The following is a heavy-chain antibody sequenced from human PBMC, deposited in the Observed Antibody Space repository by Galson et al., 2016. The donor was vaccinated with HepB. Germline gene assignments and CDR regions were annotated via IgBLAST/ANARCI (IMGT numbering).Heavy chain of an antibody. D-gene: IGHD2-15*01. CDR1: GYTFRKFG. CDR2: VSPYSGWVSPYSGNT. CDR3: ARERRDCCGGWRCDKNGADV. V-gene: IGHV1-18*01. J-gene: IGHJ6*02. Sequence: SVKVSCKASGYTFRKFGISWVRQAPGQGLEWMGWVSPYSGWVSPYSGNTYYAEKFQGRVTLTTDTSTTTAYLELRSLTFDETALYYGARERRDCCGGWRCDKNGADVWVQGTMVTVSS.